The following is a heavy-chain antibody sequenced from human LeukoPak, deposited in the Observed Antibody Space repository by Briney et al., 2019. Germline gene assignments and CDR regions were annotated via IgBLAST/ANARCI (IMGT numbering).Heavy chain of an antibody. CDR3: ARGWLAETTVVTPYNY. CDR2: IIPIFGKA. D-gene: IGHD4-23*01. J-gene: IGHJ4*02. CDR1: GFTFSSYA. V-gene: IGHV1-69*01. Sequence: GGSLRLSCAASGFTFSSYAISWVRQAPGQGLEWMGGIIPIFGKANYAQKFQGRVTITAVESMSTAYMELSSLRSEDTAVYYCARGWLAETTVVTPYNYWGQGTLVTVSS.